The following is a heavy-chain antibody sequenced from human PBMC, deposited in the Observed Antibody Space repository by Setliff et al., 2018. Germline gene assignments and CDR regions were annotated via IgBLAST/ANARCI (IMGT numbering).Heavy chain of an antibody. CDR3: ARGPGPSVVVAIPFDH. Sequence: ASVKVSCKASGGTFSSYAISWVRQAPGQGLEWMGWISSYNGKTNYAQKLQGRVTMTTDTSTSTAYMELRSLRSDDTAVYYCARGPGPSVVVAIPFDHWGQGSLVTVSS. V-gene: IGHV1-18*01. CDR1: GGTFSSYA. D-gene: IGHD5-12*01. J-gene: IGHJ4*02. CDR2: ISSYNGKT.